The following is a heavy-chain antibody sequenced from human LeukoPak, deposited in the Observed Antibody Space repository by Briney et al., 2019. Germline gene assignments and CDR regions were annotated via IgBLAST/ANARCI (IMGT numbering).Heavy chain of an antibody. J-gene: IGHJ5*02. Sequence: PSETLSLTCTVSGGSISSGSYYWSWIRQPAGKGLEWIGRIYTSGSTNYNPSLKSRVTISVDTSKNQFSLKLSSVTAADTAVYYCARDSSSSSLFWFDPWGQGTLVTVSS. V-gene: IGHV4-61*02. CDR1: GGSISSGSYY. CDR2: IYTSGST. D-gene: IGHD6-6*01. CDR3: ARDSSSSSLFWFDP.